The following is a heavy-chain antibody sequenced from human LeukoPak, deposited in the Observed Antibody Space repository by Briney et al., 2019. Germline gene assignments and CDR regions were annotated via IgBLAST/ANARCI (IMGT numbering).Heavy chain of an antibody. J-gene: IGHJ5*02. Sequence: ASVKVSCKVSGYTLTELSMHWVRQAPGKGLEWTGGFDPEDGETIYAQKFQGRVTMTEDTSTDTAYMELSSLRSEDTAVYYCATRTRWVGAPFWPWGQGTLVTVSS. CDR2: FDPEDGET. V-gene: IGHV1-24*01. CDR1: GYTLTELS. CDR3: ATRTRWVGAPFWP. D-gene: IGHD1-26*01.